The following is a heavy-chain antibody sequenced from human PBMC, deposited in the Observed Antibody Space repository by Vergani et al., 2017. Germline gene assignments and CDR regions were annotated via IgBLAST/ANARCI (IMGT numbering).Heavy chain of an antibody. CDR3: ARDGIYDSSGLGI. D-gene: IGHD3-22*01. V-gene: IGHV1-69*01. Sequence: QVHLVQSGAEVKKPGSSVKVSCKASGGTFSTYGINWVRQAPGQGLEWMGGITPFFRTPKYAQKFQGRVTITAHESTTTVYMELRSLRAEDTAVYYCARDGIYDSSGLGIWGQGTMVTVSS. CDR1: GGTFSTYG. CDR2: ITPFFRTP. J-gene: IGHJ3*02.